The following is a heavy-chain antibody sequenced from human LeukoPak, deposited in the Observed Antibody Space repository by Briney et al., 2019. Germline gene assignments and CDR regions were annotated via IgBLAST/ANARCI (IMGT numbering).Heavy chain of an antibody. D-gene: IGHD2-2*01. CDR3: ARVSGYCSSTSCQDYYYYYMDV. Sequence: SVKVSCKASGGTFSSYAISWVRQAPGQGLEWMGGIIPIFGTANYAQKFQGRVTITTDESTSTAYMELSSLRSEDTAVYYCARVSGYCSSTSCQDYYYYYMDVWGKGTTVTVSS. CDR2: IIPIFGTA. V-gene: IGHV1-69*05. CDR1: GGTFSSYA. J-gene: IGHJ6*03.